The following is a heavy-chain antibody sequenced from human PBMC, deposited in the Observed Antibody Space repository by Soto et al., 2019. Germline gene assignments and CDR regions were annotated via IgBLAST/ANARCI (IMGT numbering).Heavy chain of an antibody. D-gene: IGHD1-26*01. V-gene: IGHV1-18*01. CDR2: ISAYNTNT. CDR3: ARDRLGATGDY. Sequence: QVQLVQSGAEVKKPGASVKVSCKASGYTFTSYGVSWVRQAPGQGLEWVGWISAYNTNTNYAQKLQGRVTITTDKSTSTRYMELRSLRSDDTAVYFCARDRLGATGDYWGQGTLVTVSS. J-gene: IGHJ4*02. CDR1: GYTFTSYG.